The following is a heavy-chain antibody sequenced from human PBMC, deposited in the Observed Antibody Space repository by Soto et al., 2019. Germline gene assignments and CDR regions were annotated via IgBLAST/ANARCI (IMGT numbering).Heavy chain of an antibody. CDR2: ISSSEST. J-gene: IGHJ4*02. CDR3: AGSNDYSKIGY. Sequence: SETLSLTCTVSGGSISSRGYYCSWIRQFPGKGLEWIGYISSSESTDYNPSLKSRATISADTSKNHFYLKLSSVTAPDTALYYCAGSNDYSKIGYLCPGAQVAVSS. CDR1: GGSISSRGYY. V-gene: IGHV4-31*03. D-gene: IGHD4-17*01.